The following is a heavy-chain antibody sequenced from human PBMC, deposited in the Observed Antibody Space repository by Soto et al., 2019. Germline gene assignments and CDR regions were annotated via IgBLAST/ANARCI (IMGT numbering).Heavy chain of an antibody. V-gene: IGHV3-21*01. D-gene: IGHD2-2*01. J-gene: IGHJ5*02. CDR2: ISSSSSYI. CDR1: GFTFSSYS. CDR3: ARGAIVVPAAPPYWFDP. Sequence: EVQLVESGGGLVKPGGSLRLSCAASGFTFSSYSMNWVRQAPGKGLEWVSSISSSSSYIYYADSVKGRFTISRDNAKNSLYLQMNSLRADDTAVYYCARGAIVVPAAPPYWFDPWGQGTLVTVSS.